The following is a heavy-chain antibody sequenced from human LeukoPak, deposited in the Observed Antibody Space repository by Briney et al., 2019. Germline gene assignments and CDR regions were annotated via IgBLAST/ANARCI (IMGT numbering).Heavy chain of an antibody. J-gene: IGHJ4*02. Sequence: ASVKVSCKASGYTFTSYYLYWVRQAPGQGLEWMGVINPSGGSTTSAQKFQGRVTMTRDTSTSTVYMELRSPRSEDTAVYYCARGPGPADDGGGYCFDYWGQGTLVTVSS. CDR2: INPSGGST. CDR1: GYTFTSYY. V-gene: IGHV1-46*01. D-gene: IGHD3-22*01. CDR3: ARGPGPADDGGGYCFDY.